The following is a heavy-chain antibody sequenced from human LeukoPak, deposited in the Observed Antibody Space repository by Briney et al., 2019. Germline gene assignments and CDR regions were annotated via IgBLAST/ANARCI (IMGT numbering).Heavy chain of an antibody. Sequence: SETLSLTCTVSGGSISSSSYYWGWIRQPPGKGLEWIGYIYYSGSTNYNPSLKSRVTISVDTSKNQFSLKLSSVTAADTAVYYCARVEMATIGLDYWGQGTLVTVSS. V-gene: IGHV4-61*05. D-gene: IGHD5-24*01. CDR3: ARVEMATIGLDY. CDR1: GGSISSSSYY. CDR2: IYYSGST. J-gene: IGHJ4*02.